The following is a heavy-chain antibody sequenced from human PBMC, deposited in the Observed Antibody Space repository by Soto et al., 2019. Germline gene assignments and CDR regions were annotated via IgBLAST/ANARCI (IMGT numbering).Heavy chain of an antibody. D-gene: IGHD6-19*01. J-gene: IGHJ6*03. V-gene: IGHV3-11*01. CDR2: ISSSGSTI. CDR1: GGSINSYC. Sequence: LSLTCTVSGGSINSYCWSWIRQAPGKRLEWVSYISSSGSTIYYADSVKGRFTISRDNAKNSLYLQMNSLRAEDTAVYYCASNSGWYLYYYYMDVWGKGTTVTVSS. CDR3: ASNSGWYLYYYYMDV.